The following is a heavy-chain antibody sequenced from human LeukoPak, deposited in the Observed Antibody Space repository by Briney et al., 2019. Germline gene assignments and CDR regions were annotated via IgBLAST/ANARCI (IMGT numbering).Heavy chain of an antibody. D-gene: IGHD6-6*01. CDR3: ARESIAAPRHYYFDY. Sequence: PSETLSLTCAVYGGSFSGYYWSWIRQPPGKGLEWIGEINHSGSTNYNPSLKSRVTISVDTSKNQFSLKLSSVTAADTAVYYCARESIAAPRHYYFDYWGQGTLVTVSS. CDR2: INHSGST. V-gene: IGHV4-34*01. J-gene: IGHJ4*02. CDR1: GGSFSGYY.